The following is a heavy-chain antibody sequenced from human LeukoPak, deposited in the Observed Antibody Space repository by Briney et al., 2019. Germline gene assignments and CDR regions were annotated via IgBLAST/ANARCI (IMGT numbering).Heavy chain of an antibody. CDR2: IYPGDSDT. CDR1: GYSFINDW. V-gene: IGHV5-51*01. Sequence: GASLQISCKGSGYSFINDWIGWVRQLPGKGLEWMGIIYPGDSDTKYSPSFQGQVTISADKSISTAYLQWSSLEASDTAMYYCARRGCNGGSCYGYWGQGTLVTVSS. J-gene: IGHJ4*02. D-gene: IGHD2-15*01. CDR3: ARRGCNGGSCYGY.